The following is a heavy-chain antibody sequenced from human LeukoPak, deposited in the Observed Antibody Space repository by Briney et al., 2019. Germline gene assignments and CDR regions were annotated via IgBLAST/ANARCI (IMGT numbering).Heavy chain of an antibody. D-gene: IGHD5-24*01. CDR2: ISYDGSNK. J-gene: IGHJ6*02. CDR3: ARLDVDRYYYYGMDV. Sequence: GALILSCAASGFTFISYGMHWVRQAPGKGLEWVAVISYDGSNKYYADSVKGRFTISRDNSKNTLYLQMNSLRAEDTAVYYCARLDVDRYYYYGMDVWGQGTTVTASS. V-gene: IGHV3-30*03. CDR1: GFTFISYG.